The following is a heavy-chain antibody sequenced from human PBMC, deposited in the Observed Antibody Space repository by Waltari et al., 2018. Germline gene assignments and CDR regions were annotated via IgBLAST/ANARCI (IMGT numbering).Heavy chain of an antibody. Sequence: QVKLEPAGAKVKKPGASVKLSCKAPAYSFSSYSLHWVRQAPGQGFEWMGVINPSGGATDYAQKFQARVTMTRDTSTSTVYMELSGLTSEDTAVYYCARGTPTPGDLLYWGQGSPVTVSA. CDR3: ARGTPTPGDLLY. J-gene: IGHJ4*02. CDR2: INPSGGAT. CDR1: AYSFSSYS. D-gene: IGHD4-17*01. V-gene: IGHV1-46*01.